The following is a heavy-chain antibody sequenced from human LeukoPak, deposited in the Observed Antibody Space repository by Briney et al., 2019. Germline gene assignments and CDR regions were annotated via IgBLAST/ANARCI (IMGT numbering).Heavy chain of an antibody. CDR3: ANLYDY. CDR1: GGSISSSSYC. Sequence: SDSLSLTCTVSGGSISSSSYCWRWIRQPRGKGLECVGSIHYSGSTYYNPSLKCRVTISVGTSKILCSLKLSSVTAADTAVYYCANLYDYWGQGNLVTVSS. V-gene: IGHV4-39*01. CDR2: IHYSGST. J-gene: IGHJ4*02.